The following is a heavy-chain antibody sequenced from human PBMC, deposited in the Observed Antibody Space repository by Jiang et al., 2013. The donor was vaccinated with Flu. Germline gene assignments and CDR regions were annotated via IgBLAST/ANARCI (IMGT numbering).Heavy chain of an antibody. Sequence: GLVQPGGSLRLSCAASGFTFSSYWMSWVRQAPGKGLEWVANIKQDGSEKYYVDSVKGRFTISRDNAKNSLYLQMNSLRAEDTAVYYCARDLVAGTARYYYGMDVWGQGTTVTVSS. D-gene: IGHD6-19*01. CDR2: IKQDGSEK. V-gene: IGHV3-7*01. CDR3: ARDLVAGTARYYYGMDV. CDR1: GFTFSSYW. J-gene: IGHJ6*02.